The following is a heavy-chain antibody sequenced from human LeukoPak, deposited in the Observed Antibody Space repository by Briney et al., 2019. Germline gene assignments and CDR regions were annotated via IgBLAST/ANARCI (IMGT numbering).Heavy chain of an antibody. Sequence: GGSLRLSCAASGFTFSSYAMSWVRQAPGKGLEWVLVIYRSGTTYYTDSVEGQFTISRDNSKNTLYLLMNSLRADDTAVYYCARGDDYFDYWGQGTLVTVSS. V-gene: IGHV3-53*01. J-gene: IGHJ4*02. CDR1: GFTFSSYA. CDR3: ARGDDYFDY. CDR2: IYRSGTT.